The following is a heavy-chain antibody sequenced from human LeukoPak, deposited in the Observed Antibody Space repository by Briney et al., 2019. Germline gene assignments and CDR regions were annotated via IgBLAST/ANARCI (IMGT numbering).Heavy chain of an antibody. D-gene: IGHD3-10*01. CDR1: GGSFSGYY. CDR2: INHSGST. J-gene: IGHJ5*02. V-gene: IGHV4-34*01. CDR3: ARAGGELLWFGELDFSFDP. Sequence: SETLSLTCAVYGGSFSGYYWSWIRQPPGKGLEWIGEINHSGSTNYNPSLKSRVTISVDTPKNQFSLKLSSVTAADTAVYYCARAGGELLWFGELDFSFDPWGQGTLVTVSS.